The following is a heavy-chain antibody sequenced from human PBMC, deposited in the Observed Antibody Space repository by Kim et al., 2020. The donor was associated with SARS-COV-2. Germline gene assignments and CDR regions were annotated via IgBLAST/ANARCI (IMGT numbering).Heavy chain of an antibody. CDR3: ARDRAAGATNYYYYYYGMDV. D-gene: IGHD6-25*01. J-gene: IGHJ6*02. V-gene: IGHV4-31*02. Sequence: RVTISVDTSKNQFSLKLSSVTAADTAVYYCARDRAAGATNYYYYYYGMDVWGQGTTVTVSS.